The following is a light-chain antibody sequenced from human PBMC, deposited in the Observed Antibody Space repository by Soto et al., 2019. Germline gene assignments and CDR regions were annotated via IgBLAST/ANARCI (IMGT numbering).Light chain of an antibody. CDR3: CSYAGSYTMV. Sequence: QCLLTQPRSVSGSPGQSFTISCTGTSSDVGGYNYVARYQQQPGKAPRLMIYDLTRRPSGVPDRFSGSTSGNTASLTISGLQAEDEADYYRCSYAGSYTMVFGGGTKVTVL. V-gene: IGLV2-11*01. J-gene: IGLJ2*01. CDR2: DLT. CDR1: SSDVGGYNY.